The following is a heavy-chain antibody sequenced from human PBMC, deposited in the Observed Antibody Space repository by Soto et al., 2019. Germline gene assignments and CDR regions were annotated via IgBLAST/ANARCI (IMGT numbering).Heavy chain of an antibody. CDR1: GYSFTSYW. J-gene: IGHJ6*03. CDR2: IYPGDSDT. D-gene: IGHD2-15*01. Sequence: GESLKISCKGSGYSFTSYWIGWVRQMPGKGLEWMGIIYPGDSDTRYSPSFQGQATISADKSISTAYLQWGSLKASDTAMYYCARKGTGGGRYCSGGSCYSDGGSDYYYYMDVWGKGTTVTVSS. V-gene: IGHV5-51*01. CDR3: ARKGTGGGRYCSGGSCYSDGGSDYYYYMDV.